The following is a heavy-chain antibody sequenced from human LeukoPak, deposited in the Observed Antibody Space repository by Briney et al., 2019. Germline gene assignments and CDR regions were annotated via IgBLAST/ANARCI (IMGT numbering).Heavy chain of an antibody. Sequence: GGSLRLSCAASGFTVSSNYMSWVRQAPGKGLDWVSVISGSAHKIRYADSVKGRFTISRDNSENTLYLQLNNLRAEDTALYYCAGRPTGYSSGYVYWGQGTLVTVSS. CDR2: ISGSAHK. V-gene: IGHV3-53*01. CDR3: AGRPTGYSSGYVY. CDR1: GFTVSSNY. J-gene: IGHJ4*02. D-gene: IGHD5-18*01.